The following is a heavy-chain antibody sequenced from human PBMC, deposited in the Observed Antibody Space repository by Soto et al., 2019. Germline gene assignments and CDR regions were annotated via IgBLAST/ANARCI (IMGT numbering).Heavy chain of an antibody. CDR1: GYTFTSYG. J-gene: IGHJ4*02. CDR3: ARDKWGRPYYFDY. Sequence: ASVKVSCKASGYTFTSYGISWVRQAPGQGLEWMGWISAYNGNTNYAQKLQGRVTMTTDASTSTAYMELSSLRSDDTAVYCCARDKWGRPYYFDYWGQGTLVTVSS. D-gene: IGHD7-27*01. CDR2: ISAYNGNT. V-gene: IGHV1-18*01.